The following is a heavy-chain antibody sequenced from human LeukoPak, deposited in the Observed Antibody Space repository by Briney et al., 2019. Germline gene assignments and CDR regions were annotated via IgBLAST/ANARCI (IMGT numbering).Heavy chain of an antibody. D-gene: IGHD3-22*01. CDR2: ISSKGDST. CDR1: GFTLSNYA. Sequence: PGASLRLSCAASGFTLSNYAVHWLRQPPAKVLEYVSAISSKGDSTYYANSGKGIFTISRDNSKPTLYLQMGSLRAEDMAVYYCARGVSIDRSGFWSDYWGQGPLVTVSS. V-gene: IGHV3-64*01. J-gene: IGHJ4*02. CDR3: ARGVSIDRSGFWSDY.